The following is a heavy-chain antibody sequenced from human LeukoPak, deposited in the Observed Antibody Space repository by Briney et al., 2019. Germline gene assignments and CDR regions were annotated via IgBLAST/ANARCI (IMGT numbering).Heavy chain of an antibody. Sequence: GGSLRLSCAASGFTFSSYWMSWSARLQGKGWSGWPTYVDSVKGRFTISRDNAKNSLYLQMNSLRAEDTAVYYCARGPSGGNAFGYWGQGTLVTVSS. V-gene: IGHV3-7*04. J-gene: IGHJ4*02. CDR2: Y. CDR1: GFTFSSYW. CDR3: ARGPSGGNAFGY. D-gene: IGHD4-23*01.